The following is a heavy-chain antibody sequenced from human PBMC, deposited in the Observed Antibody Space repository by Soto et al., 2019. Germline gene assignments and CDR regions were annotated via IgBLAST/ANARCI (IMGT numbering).Heavy chain of an antibody. CDR3: ARVRETVVVVAAVDAFDI. J-gene: IGHJ3*02. V-gene: IGHV4-31*03. Sequence: QVQLQESGPGLVKPSQTLSLTCTVSGGSISSGGYYWSWIRQHPGKGLEWIGYIYYSGSTYYNPSLKSRVTISVDTSQNQCSLKLSAVTAADTAVYYCARVRETVVVVAAVDAFDIWGQGTMVTVSS. CDR2: IYYSGST. D-gene: IGHD2-15*01. CDR1: GGSISSGGYY.